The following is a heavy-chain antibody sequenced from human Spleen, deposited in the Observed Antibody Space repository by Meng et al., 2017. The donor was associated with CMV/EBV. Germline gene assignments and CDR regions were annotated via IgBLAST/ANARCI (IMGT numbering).Heavy chain of an antibody. D-gene: IGHD3-16*01. V-gene: IGHV1-2*02. Sequence: ASVKVSCKASGYTFTGYYIHWVRQAPGQGLEWMGWMNPDSGGTNYAQKFQDRVTMTRDTPITTANMELSRLTSDDTAVYYCARVGGWDGMDVWGQGTTVTVSS. CDR1: GYTFTGYY. CDR2: MNPDSGGT. J-gene: IGHJ6*02. CDR3: ARVGGWDGMDV.